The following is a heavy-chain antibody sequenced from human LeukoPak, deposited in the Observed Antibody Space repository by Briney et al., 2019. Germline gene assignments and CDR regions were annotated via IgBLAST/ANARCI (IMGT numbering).Heavy chain of an antibody. V-gene: IGHV3-48*01. D-gene: IGHD6-13*01. CDR1: GFTFSSYS. Sequence: PGGSLRLSCAASGFTFSSYSLNWVRQAPGRGLEWVSYISSSSSTIYYADSVKGRFTISRDNAKNSLYLQMNSLRAEETAVSYCASELSTGSCYIQRWLDHWGQGTLVTVSS. J-gene: IGHJ5*01. CDR3: ASELSTGSCYIQRWLDH. CDR2: ISSSSSTI.